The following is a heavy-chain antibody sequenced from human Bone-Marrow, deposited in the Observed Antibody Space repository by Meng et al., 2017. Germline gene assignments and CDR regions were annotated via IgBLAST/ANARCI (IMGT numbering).Heavy chain of an antibody. D-gene: IGHD5-12*01. Sequence: GGSLRLSCKGSGYSFTSYWIGWVRQMPGKGLGWMGIIYPGDSDTRYSPSFQGQVTISADKSISTAYLQWSSLKASDTAMYYGASRGHSGYVGDYYYGMDVWGQGNTV. CDR1: GYSFTSYW. J-gene: IGHJ6*01. V-gene: IGHV5-51*01. CDR2: IYPGDSDT. CDR3: ASRGHSGYVGDYYYGMDV.